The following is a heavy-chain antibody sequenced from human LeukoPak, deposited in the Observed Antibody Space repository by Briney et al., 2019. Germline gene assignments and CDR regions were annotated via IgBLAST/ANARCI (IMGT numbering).Heavy chain of an antibody. V-gene: IGHV4-30-2*01. Sequence: SQTLSLTCAVSGGSINSGGYSWSWIRQPPGKGLEWIGYIYHSGSTYYNPSLKSRVTISVDRSKNQFSLKLSSVTAADTAVYYCARGGTSGRYFDWGQGTLVTVSS. CDR3: ARGGTSGRYFD. CDR2: IYHSGST. D-gene: IGHD3-9*01. CDR1: GGSINSGGYS. J-gene: IGHJ4*02.